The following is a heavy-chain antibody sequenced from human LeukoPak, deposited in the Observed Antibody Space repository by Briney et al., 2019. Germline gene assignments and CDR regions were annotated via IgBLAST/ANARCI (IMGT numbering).Heavy chain of an antibody. D-gene: IGHD3-3*02. CDR1: GFTFDDYA. CDR3: AKDISGSSLEWFQDAFDI. V-gene: IGHV3-9*01. Sequence: GGSLRLSCAASGFTFDDYAMHWVRQAPGKGLEWVSGISWNSGSIGYADSVKGRFTISRDNAKNSLYLQMNSLRAEDTALYYCAKDISGSSLEWFQDAFDIWGQGTMVTVSS. J-gene: IGHJ3*02. CDR2: ISWNSGSI.